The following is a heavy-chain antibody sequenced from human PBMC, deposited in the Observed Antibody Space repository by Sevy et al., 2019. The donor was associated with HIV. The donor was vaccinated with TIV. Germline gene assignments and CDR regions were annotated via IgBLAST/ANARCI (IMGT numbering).Heavy chain of an antibody. CDR1: GGSISSYY. D-gene: IGHD3-22*01. CDR3: ARGGHDSSGYYWWGGYYYYGMDV. J-gene: IGHJ6*02. CDR2: IYYSGST. Sequence: SETLSLTCTVSGGSISSYYWSWIRQPPGKGLEWIGYIYYSGSTNYNPSLKSRVTISVDTSKNQFSLKLSSVTAADTAVYYCARGGHDSSGYYWWGGYYYYGMDVWGQGTTVSVSS. V-gene: IGHV4-59*01.